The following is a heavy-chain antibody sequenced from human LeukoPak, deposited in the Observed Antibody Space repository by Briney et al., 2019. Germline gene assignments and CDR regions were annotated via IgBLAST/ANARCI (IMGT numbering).Heavy chain of an antibody. J-gene: IGHJ4*02. CDR1: GFTFSSYA. Sequence: GGSLRLSCAASGFTFSSYAMHWVRQAPGKGLEWVAVISYDESEKYFADSVKGLFTISRDNSKNMLFLQMNSLRVEDTAVYYCAREATYWGQGTLVTVSS. CDR2: ISYDESEK. V-gene: IGHV3-30*14. CDR3: AREATY.